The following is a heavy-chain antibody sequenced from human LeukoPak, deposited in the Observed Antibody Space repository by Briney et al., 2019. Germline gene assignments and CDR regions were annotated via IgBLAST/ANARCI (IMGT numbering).Heavy chain of an antibody. CDR3: AKSNGYGLVDI. D-gene: IGHD3-10*01. Sequence: SETLSLTCSVSGDSIIGYYWGWIRQPPGKGLEWIGNIYYTGNTYYNPSLKSRVTISLDTSKNQFSLKLTSVTAADTAVYYCAKSNGYGLVDIWGQGTMATVSS. V-gene: IGHV4-39*07. CDR1: GDSIIGYY. CDR2: IYYTGNT. J-gene: IGHJ3*02.